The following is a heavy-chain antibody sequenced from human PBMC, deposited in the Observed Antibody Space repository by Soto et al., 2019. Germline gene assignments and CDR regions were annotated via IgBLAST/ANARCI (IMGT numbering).Heavy chain of an antibody. J-gene: IGHJ4*02. CDR2: MYYSGST. CDR3: ARDAGGPADY. Sequence: TLSLTCTVSGGSISSYDWSWIRQPPGKGLEWIGYMYYSGSTNYNPSLKSRVTISVDTSKNQFSLKLSSVTAADTAVYYCARDAGGPADYWGQGTLVTAPQ. CDR1: GGSISSYD. D-gene: IGHD2-15*01. V-gene: IGHV4-59*01.